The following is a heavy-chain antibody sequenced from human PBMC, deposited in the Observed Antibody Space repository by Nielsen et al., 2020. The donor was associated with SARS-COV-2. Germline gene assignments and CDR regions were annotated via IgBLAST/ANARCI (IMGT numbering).Heavy chain of an antibody. D-gene: IGHD3-10*01. CDR1: GGSISSGDHC. CDR2: TYYSGST. Sequence: SETLSLTCTVSGGSISSGDHCWGWIRQHPGKGLEWIGCTYYSGSTYYNPSLKSRVTISVDTSKNQFSLKLSSVTAADTAVYYCARDEVNYYGSGNGYYGMDVWGQGTTVTVSS. J-gene: IGHJ6*02. V-gene: IGHV4-30-4*08. CDR3: ARDEVNYYGSGNGYYGMDV.